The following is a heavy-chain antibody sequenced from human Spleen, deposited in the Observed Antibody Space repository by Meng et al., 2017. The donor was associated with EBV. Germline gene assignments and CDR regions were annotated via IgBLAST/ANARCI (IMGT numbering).Heavy chain of an antibody. D-gene: IGHD6-13*01. CDR1: GFTFSSYG. CDR2: ISYDGSNK. Sequence: VQLGGAGGGVVQPGKSLRLSCAASGFTFSSYGMHWVRQAPGKGLEWVAVISYDGSNKYYADSVKGRFTISRDSSKNTLYLQMNSLRVEDTAVYYCATIAAAGDYFDYWGQGTLVTVSS. V-gene: IGHV3-30*03. J-gene: IGHJ4*02. CDR3: ATIAAAGDYFDY.